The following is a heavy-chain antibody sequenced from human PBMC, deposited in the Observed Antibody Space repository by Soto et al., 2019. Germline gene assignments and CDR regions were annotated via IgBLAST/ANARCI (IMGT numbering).Heavy chain of an antibody. J-gene: IGHJ6*02. CDR1: GFTFSSYW. CDR3: ARGPPYCTNGVCYYYYYGMDV. CDR2: IKQDGSEK. V-gene: IGHV3-7*02. Sequence: GGSLRLSCAASGFTFSSYWMSWVRQAPGKGLEWVANIKQDGSEKYYVDSVKGRFTISRDNSKNTLYLQMNSLRAEDTAVYYCARGPPYCTNGVCYYYYYGMDVWGQGTTVTVSS. D-gene: IGHD2-8*01.